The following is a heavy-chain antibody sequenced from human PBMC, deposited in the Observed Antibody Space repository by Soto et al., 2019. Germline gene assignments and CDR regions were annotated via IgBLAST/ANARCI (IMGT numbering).Heavy chain of an antibody. J-gene: IGHJ6*02. CDR1: GFDFSRYS. CDR3: ARTEYHDFWSGYGMDV. V-gene: IGHV3-21*06. D-gene: IGHD3-3*01. CDR2: ISSSGTYI. Sequence: EVQLVESGGGLVKTGGSLRLSCVASGFDFSRYSMNWVRQAPGKGLEWLSFISSSGTYIFDADSLKGRFTISRDNAKNSLYLQMNSLRAEDTAVYYCARTEYHDFWSGYGMDVWGHGTTVTVSS.